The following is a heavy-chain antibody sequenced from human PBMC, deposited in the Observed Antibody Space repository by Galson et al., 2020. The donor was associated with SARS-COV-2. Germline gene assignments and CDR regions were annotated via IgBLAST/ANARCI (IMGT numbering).Heavy chain of an antibody. V-gene: IGHV4-59*01. J-gene: IGHJ4*02. CDR2: IYYSGST. CDR1: GGSISSYY. Sequence: SETLSLTCTVSGGSISSYYWSWIRQPPGKGLEWIGYIYYSGSTNYNPSLKSRVTISVDTSKNQFSLKLSSVTAADTAVYYCARLDTAMAQFDYWGQGTLVTVSS. D-gene: IGHD5-18*01. CDR3: ARLDTAMAQFDY.